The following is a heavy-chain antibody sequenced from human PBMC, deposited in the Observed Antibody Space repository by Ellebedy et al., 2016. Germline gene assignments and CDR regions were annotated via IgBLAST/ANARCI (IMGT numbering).Heavy chain of an antibody. D-gene: IGHD3-22*01. CDR1: GGTFSSYA. J-gene: IGHJ4*02. Sequence: SVKVSXXASGGTFSSYAISWVRQAPGQGLEWMGGIIPIFGTANYAQKFQGRVTITADESTSTAYMELSSLRSEDTAVYYCARLNYYYDSSGYYRLYYFDYWGQGILVTVSS. CDR2: IIPIFGTA. V-gene: IGHV1-69*13. CDR3: ARLNYYYDSSGYYRLYYFDY.